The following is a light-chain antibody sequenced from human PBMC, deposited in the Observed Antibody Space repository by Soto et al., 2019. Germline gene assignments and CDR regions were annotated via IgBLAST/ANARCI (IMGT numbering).Light chain of an antibody. CDR3: QQYGTSPIT. CDR2: GAS. CDR1: QSVRGSY. J-gene: IGKJ5*01. V-gene: IGKV3-20*01. Sequence: EIVLTQSPGTLSLSPGEGATLSCRASQSVRGSYLAWYQQKPGQAPRLLIYGASSRATGIPDRFSGSGSGTDFTLIISRLEPEDFAMYYCQQYGTSPITFGQGTRLEIK.